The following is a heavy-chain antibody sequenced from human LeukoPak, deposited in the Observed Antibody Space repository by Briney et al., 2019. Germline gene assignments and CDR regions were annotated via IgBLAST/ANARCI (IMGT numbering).Heavy chain of an antibody. CDR3: AKDKVAAAGWPVVDYYYYYMDV. Sequence: GGSLRLSCAASGFTFDDYAMHWVRHAPGKGLEWVSLISWDGGSTYYADSVKGRFTISRDNSKNSLYLQMNSLRAEDTALYYCAKDKVAAAGWPVVDYYYYYMDVWGKGTTVTVSS. D-gene: IGHD6-13*01. V-gene: IGHV3-43D*03. CDR1: GFTFDDYA. CDR2: ISWDGGST. J-gene: IGHJ6*03.